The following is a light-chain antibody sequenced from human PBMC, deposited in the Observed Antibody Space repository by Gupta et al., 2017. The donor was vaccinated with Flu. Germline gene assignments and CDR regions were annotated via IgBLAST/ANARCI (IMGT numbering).Light chain of an antibody. V-gene: IGKV3-20*01. J-gene: IGKJ1*01. Sequence: EIALTQSPGTLSLSPGERATLSCRASQSVSSSYLAWYQHKPGQAPRLLIYGASSRATGIPDRFSGSGSGTDFTLTISRLEPEDFAVYYCQQYGSSPQTFGQGTKVEIK. CDR2: GAS. CDR3: QQYGSSPQT. CDR1: QSVSSSY.